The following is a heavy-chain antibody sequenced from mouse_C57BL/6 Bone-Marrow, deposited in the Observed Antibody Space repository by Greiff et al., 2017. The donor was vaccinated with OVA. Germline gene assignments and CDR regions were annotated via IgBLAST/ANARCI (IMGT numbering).Heavy chain of an antibody. Sequence: EVQLQQSGPELVKPGASVKISCKASGYTFTDYYMNWVKQSHGKSLEWIGDINPNNGGTSYNQKFKGKATLTVDKSSSTAYMELRSLTSEDSAVYYCARSWIYIPYYAMDYWGQGTSVTVSS. J-gene: IGHJ4*01. CDR1: GYTFTDYY. CDR3: ARSWIYIPYYAMDY. V-gene: IGHV1-26*01. D-gene: IGHD1-1*01. CDR2: INPNNGGT.